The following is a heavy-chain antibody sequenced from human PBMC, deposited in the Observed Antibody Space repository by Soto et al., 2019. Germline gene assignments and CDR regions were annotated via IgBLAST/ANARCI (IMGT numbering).Heavy chain of an antibody. CDR1: GFDASVNY. J-gene: IGHJ6*02. V-gene: IGHV3-66*01. CDR2: INNGGST. CDR3: VRENYYYGMDV. Sequence: EVQLVESGGTLVQPGGSLKLSCAASGFDASVNYMTWVRQAPGKGLEWVSAINNGGSTFYTDSVKGRFTISRDDSKNTLFRQINSLRVDDTAMYYCVRENYYYGMDVWGQGTAVTVSS.